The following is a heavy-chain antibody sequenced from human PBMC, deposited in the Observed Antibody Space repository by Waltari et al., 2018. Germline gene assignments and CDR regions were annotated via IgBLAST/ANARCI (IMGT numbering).Heavy chain of an antibody. D-gene: IGHD4-17*01. CDR3: ARARGGDYPPYYFDY. CDR2: IIPIFGTA. Sequence: APGQGLEWMGGIIPIFGTANYAQKFQGRVTITADESTSTAYMELSSLRSEDTAVYYCARARGGDYPPYYFDYWGQGTLVTVSS. J-gene: IGHJ4*02. V-gene: IGHV1-69*01.